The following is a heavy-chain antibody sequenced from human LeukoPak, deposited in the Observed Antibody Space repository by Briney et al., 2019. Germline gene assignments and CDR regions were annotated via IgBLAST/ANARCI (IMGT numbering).Heavy chain of an antibody. V-gene: IGHV3-23*01. D-gene: IGHD3-3*01. CDR1: GFTFSSYA. CDR2: ISGSGGST. J-gene: IGHJ4*02. Sequence: GGSLRLSCAASGFTFSSYAMSWVRQAPGKGLEWVSAISGSGGSTYYADSVKGRLTISRDNSKNTLYLQMNSLRAEDTAVYYCAKETRIITIFGALDYWGQGTLVTVSS. CDR3: AKETRIITIFGALDY.